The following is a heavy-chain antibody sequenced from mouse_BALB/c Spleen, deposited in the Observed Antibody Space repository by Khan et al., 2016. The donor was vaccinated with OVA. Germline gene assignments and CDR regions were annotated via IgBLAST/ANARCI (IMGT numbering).Heavy chain of an antibody. CDR2: IWSDGST. D-gene: IGHD2-4*01. V-gene: IGHV2-6-1*01. CDR3: ARQAYYHYRVVDY. Sequence: QVQLKQSGPGLVAPSQSLSITCTISGFSLTNYGVHWVRQPPGKGLEWLVVIWSDGSTTYDSALKSRLTISKDNSKSQVFLTLDSLQTDDTAMYYCARQAYYHYRVVDYWGQGTSVTVSS. J-gene: IGHJ4*01. CDR1: GFSLTNYG.